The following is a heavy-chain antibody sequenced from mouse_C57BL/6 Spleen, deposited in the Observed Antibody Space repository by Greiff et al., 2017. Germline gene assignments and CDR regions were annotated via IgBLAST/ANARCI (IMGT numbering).Heavy chain of an antibody. Sequence: DVMLVESGGGLVKPGGSLKLSCAASGFTFSSYAMSWVRQTPEKRLEWVTTISDGGSYTYYPDNVKGRFTISRDNAKNNLYLQMSHLKSEDTAMYYCARDYGNSGEFDYWGQGTTLTVSS. V-gene: IGHV5-4*01. J-gene: IGHJ2*01. CDR3: ARDYGNSGEFDY. CDR2: ISDGGSYT. CDR1: GFTFSSYA. D-gene: IGHD1-1*01.